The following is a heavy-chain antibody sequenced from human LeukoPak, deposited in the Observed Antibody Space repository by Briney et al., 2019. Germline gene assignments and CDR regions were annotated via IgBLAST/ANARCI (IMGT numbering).Heavy chain of an antibody. J-gene: IGHJ5*02. D-gene: IGHD3-10*01. CDR1: GFTVSTNY. V-gene: IGHV3-66*01. CDR2: IYAGGST. CDR3: ARGVYGSGSS. Sequence: PGGSLRLSCAASGFTVSTNYMGWVRQAPGTGLEWVSIIYAGGSTYYADSLKDRFTMSRDNSKNTLYLEMNSLRAEDTAVYYCARGVYGSGSSWGQGTLVTVSS.